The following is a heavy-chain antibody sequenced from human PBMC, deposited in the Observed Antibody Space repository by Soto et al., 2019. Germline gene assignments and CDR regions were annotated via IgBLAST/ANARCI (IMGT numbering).Heavy chain of an antibody. Sequence: GGSRILCCAGSGFTSRSFTMHWVRQAPGKGLEWVSTISSNSAYIYYTDALRGRFTISRDNAKNSLHLQMNSLRAEDTAVYYCTRDGSRGSRKRRWIQPSGPTTLVIV. V-gene: IGHV3-21*01. CDR1: GFTSRSFT. CDR3: TRDGSRGSRKRRWIQP. CDR2: ISSNSAYI. D-gene: IGHD5-18*01. J-gene: IGHJ5*02.